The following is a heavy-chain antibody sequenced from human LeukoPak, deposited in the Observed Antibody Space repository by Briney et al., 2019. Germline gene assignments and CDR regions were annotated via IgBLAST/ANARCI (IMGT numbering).Heavy chain of an antibody. Sequence: GGSLRLSCAASGFTFSSYWMSWVRQAPGKGLEWVANIKQDGSEKYYVDSVKGRFTISRDNAKNSLYLQMNSLRAEDTAVYYCARDLKAGQHLEDPLFDYWGQGTLVTVSS. CDR3: ARDLKAGQHLEDPLFDY. CDR2: IKQDGSEK. D-gene: IGHD6-13*01. CDR1: GFTFSSYW. V-gene: IGHV3-7*01. J-gene: IGHJ4*02.